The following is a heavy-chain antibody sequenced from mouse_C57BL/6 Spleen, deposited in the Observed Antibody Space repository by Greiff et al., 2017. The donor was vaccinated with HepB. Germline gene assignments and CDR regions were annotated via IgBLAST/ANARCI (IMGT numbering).Heavy chain of an antibody. J-gene: IGHJ2*01. Sequence: VQLQQSGPELVKPGASVKISCKASGYTFTDYYMNWVKQSHGKSLEWIGDINPNNGGTSYNQKFKGKATLTVDKSSSTAYMELRSLTSEDSAVYYCARFYDYDKAFDYWGQGTTLTVSS. CDR1: GYTFTDYY. CDR3: ARFYDYDKAFDY. D-gene: IGHD2-4*01. V-gene: IGHV1-26*01. CDR2: INPNNGGT.